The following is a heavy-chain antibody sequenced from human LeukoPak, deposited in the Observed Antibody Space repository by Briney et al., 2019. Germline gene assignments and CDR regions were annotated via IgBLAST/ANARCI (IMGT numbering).Heavy chain of an antibody. CDR3: AREPRGVLSYYYYYMDV. D-gene: IGHD3-10*01. CDR1: GGSFSGYY. J-gene: IGHJ6*03. Sequence: SETLSLTCAVYGGSFSGYYWSWIRQPPGKGLEWIGEINHSGSTNYNPSLKSRVTISVDTSKNQFSLKLSSVTAADTAVHYCAREPRGVLSYYYYYMDVWGKGTTVTVSS. V-gene: IGHV4-34*01. CDR2: INHSGST.